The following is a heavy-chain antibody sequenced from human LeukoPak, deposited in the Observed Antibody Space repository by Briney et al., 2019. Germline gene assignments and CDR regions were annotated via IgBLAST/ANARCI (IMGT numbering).Heavy chain of an antibody. CDR3: ARGVVSHYYYYYYMDV. CDR2: IYYIGST. D-gene: IGHD3-3*01. V-gene: IGHV4-59*01. Sequence: PSETLSLTCTVSGGSISSYYWSWIRQPPGKGLEWIGYIYYIGSTNYNPSLKSRVTISVDTSKNQFSLKLSSVTAADMAVYYCARGVVSHYYYYYYMDVWGKGTTVTVSS. J-gene: IGHJ6*03. CDR1: GGSISSYY.